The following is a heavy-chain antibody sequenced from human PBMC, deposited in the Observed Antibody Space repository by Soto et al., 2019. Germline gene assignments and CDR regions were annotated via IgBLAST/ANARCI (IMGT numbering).Heavy chain of an antibody. CDR1: GFTFSSYG. CDR3: ARAGVIETVVVDPYYYGMDV. D-gene: IGHD2-2*01. Sequence: GGSLRLSCAASGFTFSSYGMHWVRQAPGKGLEWVAVIWYDGSNKYYADSGKGRFTISRDNSKNTLYLQMNSLRAEDTAVYYCARAGVIETVVVDPYYYGMDVWGQGTTVTVSS. CDR2: IWYDGSNK. J-gene: IGHJ6*02. V-gene: IGHV3-33*01.